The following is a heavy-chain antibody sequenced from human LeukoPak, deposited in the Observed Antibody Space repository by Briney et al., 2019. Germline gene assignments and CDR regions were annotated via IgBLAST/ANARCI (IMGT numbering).Heavy chain of an antibody. CDR1: GGSFSNYY. Sequence: SETLSLTCAVYGGSFSNYYWTWIRQPPGKGLEWIGEISHTGDITNYNPSLKSRVTISVDSSKKQFSLKVTSVTDADTGVYYCAGVPDITARPCDSWGPGILVTVSS. CDR2: ISHTGDIT. J-gene: IGHJ4*02. D-gene: IGHD1-1*01. CDR3: AGVPDITARPCDS. V-gene: IGHV4-34*01.